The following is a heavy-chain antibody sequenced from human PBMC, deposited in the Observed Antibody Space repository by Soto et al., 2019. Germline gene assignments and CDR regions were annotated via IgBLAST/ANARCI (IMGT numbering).Heavy chain of an antibody. Sequence: GWSLRLSCAASGFTFSSYGFHLVRQAPGKGLEWVAVIWYDGSKTYYVESVRGRFTISRDNSKNTLYLQMNSLRAEDTAVYCCARDLGSTNFYFEYWGLGTLVTVSS. CDR3: ARDLGSTNFYFEY. CDR1: GFTFSSYG. V-gene: IGHV3-33*01. D-gene: IGHD5-12*01. CDR2: IWYDGSKT. J-gene: IGHJ4*02.